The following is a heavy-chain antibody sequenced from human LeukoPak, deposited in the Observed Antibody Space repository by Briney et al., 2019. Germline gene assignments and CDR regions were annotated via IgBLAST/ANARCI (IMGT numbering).Heavy chain of an antibody. J-gene: IGHJ6*02. CDR1: GFTFSSYS. V-gene: IGHV3-21*01. CDR2: ISSSSSYI. CDR3: ARDWGYFDWLSLDYGMDV. D-gene: IGHD3-9*01. Sequence: PGGSLRLSCAASGFTFSSYSMNWVRQAPGKGLEWVSSISSSSSYIYYADSVKGRFTISSDNAKNSLCLQMNSLRAENTAVYYCARDWGYFDWLSLDYGMDVWGQGTTVTVSS.